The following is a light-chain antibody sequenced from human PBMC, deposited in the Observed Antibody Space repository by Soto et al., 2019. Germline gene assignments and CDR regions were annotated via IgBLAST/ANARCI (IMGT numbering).Light chain of an antibody. J-gene: IGKJ1*01. V-gene: IGKV2-28*01. CDR2: LGS. CDR1: QSLLHSNGYNY. Sequence: DIVRTQSPLSLPVTPGEPASISCRSSQSLLHSNGYNYLDWYLQKPGQSPQLLIYLGSNRASGVPDRFSGSGSGPDFTLKISSVEAEDVGVYYCMQALQTPVGFGQGTKVEIK. CDR3: MQALQTPVG.